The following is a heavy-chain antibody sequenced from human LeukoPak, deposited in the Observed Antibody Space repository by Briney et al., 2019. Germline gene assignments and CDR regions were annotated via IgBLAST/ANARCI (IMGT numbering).Heavy chain of an antibody. J-gene: IGHJ4*02. D-gene: IGHD2-15*01. Sequence: SETLSLTCTVSGVSISSTNSYWGWIRQSPRTGLEWIGNIYSSGSTYYSPSLKSRVTISIDTSGNQFSLKLTSVTAADTAVYYCARKREGPATGIDYWGQGTLVTVSS. CDR1: GVSISSTNSY. CDR3: ARKREGPATGIDY. CDR2: IYSSGST. V-gene: IGHV4-39*07.